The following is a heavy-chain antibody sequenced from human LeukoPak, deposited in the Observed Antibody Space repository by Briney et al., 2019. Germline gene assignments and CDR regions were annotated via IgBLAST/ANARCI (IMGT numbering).Heavy chain of an antibody. CDR2: IKQDGSEK. CDR1: GFTFSAYS. V-gene: IGHV3-7*01. J-gene: IGHJ4*02. Sequence: PGGSLRLSCAASGFTFSAYSMSWVRQAPGKGLEWVANIKQDGSEKCYVGSVKGRFTISRDNAKNSLYLQMNSLRAEDTAVYYCARDPGPRVPPGSYSDYWGQGTLVTVSS. D-gene: IGHD1-26*01. CDR3: ARDPGPRVPPGSYSDY.